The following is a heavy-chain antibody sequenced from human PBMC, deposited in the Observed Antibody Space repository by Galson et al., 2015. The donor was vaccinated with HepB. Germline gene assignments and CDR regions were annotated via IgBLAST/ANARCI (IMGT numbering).Heavy chain of an antibody. Sequence: SLRLSCAASGFTVSSNYMSWVRQAPGKGLEWVSVIYSGGSTYYADSVKGRFTISRDNSKNTLYLQMNSLRAEDTAVYYCARGESIAPKLKRIPSLDYWGQGTLVTVSS. CDR1: GFTVSSNY. J-gene: IGHJ4*02. CDR2: IYSGGST. V-gene: IGHV3-66*01. D-gene: IGHD6-6*01. CDR3: ARGESIAPKLKRIPSLDY.